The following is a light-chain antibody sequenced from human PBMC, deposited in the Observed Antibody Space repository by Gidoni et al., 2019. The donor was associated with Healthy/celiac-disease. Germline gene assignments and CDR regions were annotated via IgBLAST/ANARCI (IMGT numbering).Light chain of an antibody. CDR1: QSIRSY. Sequence: DIQMTQSPSSLYASVGDRVTITCRASQSIRSYLNWYQQKPGKAPKLLIYAASSLQSGVPSSFSGSGSGTDFTLTISSLQPEDFATYYCQQSYSTPRTFGQGTKVEIK. J-gene: IGKJ1*01. V-gene: IGKV1-39*01. CDR2: AAS. CDR3: QQSYSTPRT.